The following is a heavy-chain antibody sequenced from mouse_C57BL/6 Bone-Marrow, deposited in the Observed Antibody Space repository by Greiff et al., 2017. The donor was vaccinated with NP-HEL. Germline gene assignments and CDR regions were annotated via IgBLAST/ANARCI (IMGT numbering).Heavy chain of an antibody. J-gene: IGHJ1*03. CDR2: IDPSDSYT. CDR1: GYTFTSYW. CDR3: ARHWDDWYFDV. V-gene: IGHV1-69*01. Sequence: QVQLQQPGAELVMPGASVKLSCKASGYTFTSYWMHWVKQRPGQGLEWTGEIDPSDSYTNYNQKFKGKSTLTVDKSSSTAYMQLSNLTSEDSAVYYCARHWDDWYFDVWGTGTTVTVSS. D-gene: IGHD4-1*01.